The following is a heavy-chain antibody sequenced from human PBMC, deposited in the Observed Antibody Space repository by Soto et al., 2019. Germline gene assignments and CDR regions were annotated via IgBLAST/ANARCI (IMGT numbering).Heavy chain of an antibody. D-gene: IGHD3-22*01. CDR2: IIPIFGTA. J-gene: IGHJ6*02. Sequence: GASVKVSCKASGGTFSSYAISWVRQAPGQGLEWMGGIIPIFGTANYAQKFQGRVTITADESTSTAYMELSSLRSEDTAVYYCARIGGSHSYYDPSYYGMDVWGQGTTVTVSS. CDR3: ARIGGSHSYYDPSYYGMDV. CDR1: GGTFSSYA. V-gene: IGHV1-69*13.